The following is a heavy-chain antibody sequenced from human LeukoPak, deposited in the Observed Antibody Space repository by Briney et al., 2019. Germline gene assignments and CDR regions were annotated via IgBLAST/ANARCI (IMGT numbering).Heavy chain of an antibody. CDR2: INPNSGGT. Sequence: ASVKVSCKASGYTFTGYYMHWVRQATGQGLEWMGWINPNSGGTNYAQKFQGRVTMTRDTSISTAYMELSRLRSDDTAVYYCARASRRLLLNLFDYWGQGTLVTVSS. D-gene: IGHD3-22*01. CDR1: GYTFTGYY. CDR3: ARASRRLLLNLFDY. J-gene: IGHJ4*02. V-gene: IGHV1-2*02.